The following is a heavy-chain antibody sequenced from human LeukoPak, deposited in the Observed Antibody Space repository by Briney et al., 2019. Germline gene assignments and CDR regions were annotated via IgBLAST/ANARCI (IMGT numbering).Heavy chain of an antibody. CDR3: AKGEYYDILTGYPPTD. V-gene: IGHV3-30*18. CDR2: ISYDGSNK. J-gene: IGHJ4*02. CDR1: GFTFSSYG. Sequence: GGSLRLSCAASGFTFSSYGMLWVRQAPGKGLEWVAVISYDGSNKYYADSVKGRFTISRDNSKNTLYLQMNSLRAEDTAVYYCAKGEYYDILTGYPPTDWGQGTLVTVSS. D-gene: IGHD3-9*01.